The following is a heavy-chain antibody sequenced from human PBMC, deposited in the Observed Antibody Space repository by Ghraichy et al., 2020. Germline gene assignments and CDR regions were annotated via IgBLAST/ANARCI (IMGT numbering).Heavy chain of an antibody. CDR2: ISFDGSSK. Sequence: SCEASGFTFSSHGMHWVRQAPGKWLEWVAVISFDGSSKYYGDSVRDRFSISRDNSKNTLYLQMNSLRAEDTAVYYCVKDLKTQWLHVFGMDVWGQGTAVTVSS. CDR1: GFTFSSHG. D-gene: IGHD3-22*01. J-gene: IGHJ6*02. V-gene: IGHV3-30*18. CDR3: VKDLKTQWLHVFGMDV.